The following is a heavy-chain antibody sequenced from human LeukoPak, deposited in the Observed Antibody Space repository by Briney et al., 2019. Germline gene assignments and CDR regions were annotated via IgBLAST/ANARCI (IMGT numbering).Heavy chain of an antibody. D-gene: IGHD5-24*01. CDR2: IYHSGST. CDR3: ARLSTVEMATIVSFDI. Sequence: SQTLSLTCTVSGGSISSGGYYWSWIRQPPGKGLEWIGYIYHSGSTYYNPSLTSRVTISVDRSKNQFSLKLSSVTAADTAVYYCARLSTVEMATIVSFDIWGQGTMVTVSS. V-gene: IGHV4-30-2*01. CDR1: GGSISSGGYY. J-gene: IGHJ3*02.